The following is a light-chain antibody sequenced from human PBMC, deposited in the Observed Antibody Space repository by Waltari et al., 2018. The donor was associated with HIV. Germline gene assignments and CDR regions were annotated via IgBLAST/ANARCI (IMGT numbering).Light chain of an antibody. V-gene: IGLV2-23*02. J-gene: IGLJ3*02. CDR2: EVS. CDR3: CSYAGSTNWV. CDR1: SSDVGSYNL. Sequence: QSALTQPASVSGSPGQSITISCTGTSSDVGSYNLFSWYQQHPGKAPKLIISEVSQRPAGVSNHFSGSKSANTASLTISGLQAEDEADYYCCSYAGSTNWVFGGGTKLTVL.